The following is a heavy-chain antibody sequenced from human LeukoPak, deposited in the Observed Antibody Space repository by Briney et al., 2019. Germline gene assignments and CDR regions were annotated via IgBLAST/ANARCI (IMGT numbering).Heavy chain of an antibody. J-gene: IGHJ5*02. CDR3: ARDRVIGIYSGASCFDP. D-gene: IGHD1-26*01. Sequence: GVSLRLSCAASGFTFSSYAMHWVRQAPGKGLEYVSAISSNGDNTYYANSVKGRFTISRDNSKNTLYLQMGSLRAEDMAVYYCARDRVIGIYSGASCFDPRGQGTLVTVSS. V-gene: IGHV3-64*01. CDR1: GFTFSSYA. CDR2: ISSNGDNT.